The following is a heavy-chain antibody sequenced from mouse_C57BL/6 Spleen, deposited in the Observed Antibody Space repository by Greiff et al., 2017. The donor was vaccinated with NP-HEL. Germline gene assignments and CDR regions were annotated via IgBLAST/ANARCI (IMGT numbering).Heavy chain of an antibody. V-gene: IGHV5-9-1*02. CDR3: TRERDLLYYFDY. J-gene: IGHJ2*01. CDR2: ISSGGDYI. Sequence: EVKLMESGEGLVKPGGSLKLSCAASGFTFSSYAMSWVRQTPEKRLEWVAYISSGGDYIYYADTVKGRFTISRDNARNTLYLQMSSLKSEDTAMYYCTRERDLLYYFDYWGQGTTLTVSS. CDR1: GFTFSSYA. D-gene: IGHD2-1*01.